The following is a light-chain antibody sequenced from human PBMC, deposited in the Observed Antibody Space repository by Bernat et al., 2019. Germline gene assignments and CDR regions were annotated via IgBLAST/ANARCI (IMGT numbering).Light chain of an antibody. V-gene: IGLV2-14*03. Sequence: QSALTQPASVSGSPGQSITISSTGTSSDVGGYNYVSWYQQHPGKAPKLMIFAVSNRPSGVSNRFSASKSGNTASLPISGLQAEDEADYYCSSYTSSSLFVFGIGTKVTVL. CDR2: AVS. CDR3: SSYTSSSLFV. CDR1: SSDVGGYNY. J-gene: IGLJ1*01.